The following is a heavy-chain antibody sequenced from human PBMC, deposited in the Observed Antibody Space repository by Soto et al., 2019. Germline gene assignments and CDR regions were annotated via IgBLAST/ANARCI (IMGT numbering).Heavy chain of an antibody. CDR3: ARRNYVGLYFDY. CDR2: ISGSGDST. V-gene: IGHV3-23*01. J-gene: IGHJ4*02. CDR1: GFTFSSYA. D-gene: IGHD1-7*01. Sequence: GGSLRLSCAASGFTFSSYAMSWVRQAPGKGLEWVSVISGSGDSTYYADSVKGRFTISRENSKNTLYLQMNSLRAEDTAVYYCARRNYVGLYFDYWGQGTLVTVSS.